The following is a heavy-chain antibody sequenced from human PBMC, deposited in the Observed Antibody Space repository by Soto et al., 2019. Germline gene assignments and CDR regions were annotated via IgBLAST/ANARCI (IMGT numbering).Heavy chain of an antibody. CDR1: GGSISSGGYY. D-gene: IGHD3-10*01. CDR2: IYYSGST. Sequence: SETLSLTCTVSGGSISSGGYYWSWIRQHPGKGLEWIGYIYYSGSTYYNPSLKSRVTISVDTSKNQFSLKLSSVTAADTAVYYCARFSPYTSSITMVRGQFDYWGQGTLVTVSS. V-gene: IGHV4-31*03. J-gene: IGHJ4*02. CDR3: ARFSPYTSSITMVRGQFDY.